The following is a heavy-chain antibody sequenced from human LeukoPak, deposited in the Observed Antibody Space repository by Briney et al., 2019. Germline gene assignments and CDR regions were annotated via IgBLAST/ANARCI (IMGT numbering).Heavy chain of an antibody. CDR3: ARGDYDSSGYYYFQH. D-gene: IGHD3-22*01. CDR1: GGSISSYY. Sequence: KSSETLSLTCTVSGGSISSYYWSWIRQPAGKGLEWIGRIYTSGSTNYNPSLKSRVTMSVDTPKNQFSLKLSSVTAADTAVYYCARGDYDSSGYYYFQHWGQGTLVTVSS. CDR2: IYTSGST. V-gene: IGHV4-4*07. J-gene: IGHJ1*01.